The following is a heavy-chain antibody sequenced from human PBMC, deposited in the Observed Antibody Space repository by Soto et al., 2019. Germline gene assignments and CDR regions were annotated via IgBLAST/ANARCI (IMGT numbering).Heavy chain of an antibody. CDR1: GFTFDDYA. CDR3: ATSDADSNSHFEY. CDR2: ISWNSGSI. V-gene: IGHV3-9*01. Sequence: EVQLVASGGGLVQPGRSLRLSCAASGFTFDDYAMHWVRPAPGKGLEWVSGISWNSGSIGYADSVKGRFTISRDNAKNSLYLQMNSLRAEDTALYYCATSDADSNSHFEYCGQGTLVTVSS. D-gene: IGHD4-4*01. J-gene: IGHJ4*02.